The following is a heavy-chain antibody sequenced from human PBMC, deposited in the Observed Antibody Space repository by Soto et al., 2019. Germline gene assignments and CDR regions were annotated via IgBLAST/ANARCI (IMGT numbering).Heavy chain of an antibody. CDR1: VVTFTSYG. Sequence: GXSRRLSWGASVVTFTSYGVHWFRQAPGKGLEWMALILHDGSAEYYADSVKGRFTISRDNSKNTLYLQMNSLRAEDTAVYYCARSRAGYSFYFYYGMDGWGQGTTVTGSS. CDR2: ILHDGSAE. J-gene: IGHJ6*02. D-gene: IGHD4-4*01. V-gene: IGHV3-30*03. CDR3: ARSRAGYSFYFYYGMDG.